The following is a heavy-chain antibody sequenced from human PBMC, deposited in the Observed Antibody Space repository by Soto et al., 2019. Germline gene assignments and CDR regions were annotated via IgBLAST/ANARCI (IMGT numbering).Heavy chain of an antibody. CDR3: TRDPASSIAALTGGRWFDP. CDR1: GFTFGDYA. CDR2: IRSKAYGGTT. D-gene: IGHD6-6*01. J-gene: IGHJ5*02. V-gene: IGHV3-49*05. Sequence: EVQLVESGGGLVKPGRSLRLSCTASGFTFGDYAMSWFRQAPGKGLEWVGFIRSKAYGGTTEYAASVKGRFTISRDDSKSIAYLQMTSLKTEDTAVYYCTRDPASSIAALTGGRWFDPWGQGTLVTVSS.